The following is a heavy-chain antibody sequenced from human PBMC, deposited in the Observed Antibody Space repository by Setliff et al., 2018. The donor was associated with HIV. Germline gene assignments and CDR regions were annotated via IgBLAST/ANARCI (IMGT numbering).Heavy chain of an antibody. J-gene: IGHJ3*02. CDR3: ARHSPTVGVRGDAFDI. D-gene: IGHD2-8*01. CDR2: IHYSGAT. Sequence: PSETLSLTCTVSGGSISSHYWIWIRQPPGKGLEWIGYIHYSGATNYNPSLKSRVTISLDTSRTQFSLRLSSVTAAGTAVYYCARHSPTVGVRGDAFDIWGQGTVVTVS. CDR1: GGSISSHY. V-gene: IGHV4-59*08.